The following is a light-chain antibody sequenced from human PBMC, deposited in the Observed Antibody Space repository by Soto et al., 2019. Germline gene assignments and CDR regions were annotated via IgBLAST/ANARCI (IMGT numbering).Light chain of an antibody. J-gene: IGKJ1*01. Sequence: EIVLTQSPGTLSLSPGERATLSCRASQSVSSSYLAWYQQKPGQAPRLLIYGASSRATGIPDRFSGSGSGTDFTITISRLEPEDFAVYYCQQYGNSPTWTFGQGTKVEIK. V-gene: IGKV3-20*01. CDR3: QQYGNSPTWT. CDR1: QSVSSSY. CDR2: GAS.